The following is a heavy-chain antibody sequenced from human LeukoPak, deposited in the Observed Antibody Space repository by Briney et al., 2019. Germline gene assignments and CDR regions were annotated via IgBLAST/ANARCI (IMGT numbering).Heavy chain of an antibody. CDR2: INPNSGGT. Sequence: ASVKVSCKASGCTFTGYYMHWVRQAPGQGLEWMGWINPNSGGTNYAQKFQGRVTMTRDTSISTAYMELSRLRSDDTAVYYCARAPVHRGGWQYYFDYWGQGTLVTVSS. CDR3: ARAPVHRGGWQYYFDY. CDR1: GCTFTGYY. V-gene: IGHV1-2*02. J-gene: IGHJ4*02. D-gene: IGHD6-19*01.